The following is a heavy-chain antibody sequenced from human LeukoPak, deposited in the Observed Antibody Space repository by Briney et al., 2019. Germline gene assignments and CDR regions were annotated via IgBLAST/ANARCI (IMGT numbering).Heavy chain of an antibody. Sequence: PSETLSLTCAVYGGSFSGYYWSWIRQPPGKGLEWIGEINHSGSTNYNPSLKSRVTISVDTSKNQFSLKLSSVTAADTAVYYCARLAGYSSGWYRYWGQGTLVTASS. CDR1: GGSFSGYY. V-gene: IGHV4-34*01. CDR3: ARLAGYSSGWYRY. D-gene: IGHD6-19*01. CDR2: INHSGST. J-gene: IGHJ4*02.